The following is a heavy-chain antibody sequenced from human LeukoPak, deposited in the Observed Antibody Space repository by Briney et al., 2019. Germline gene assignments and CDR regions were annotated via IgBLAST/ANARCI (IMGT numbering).Heavy chain of an antibody. J-gene: IGHJ1*01. CDR3: ARGYYDSSDFEYLQH. CDR1: GYTFTDYF. V-gene: IGHV1-2*02. CDR2: INPNSGDT. D-gene: IGHD3-22*01. Sequence: ASVKVSCKASGYTFTDYFMHWVRQAPGQGLEWMGWINPNSGDTNFAQKFQGGVTMTRDTSISTVYMELRRLRSDDTAVFYCARGYYDSSDFEYLQHWGQGTLVTVSS.